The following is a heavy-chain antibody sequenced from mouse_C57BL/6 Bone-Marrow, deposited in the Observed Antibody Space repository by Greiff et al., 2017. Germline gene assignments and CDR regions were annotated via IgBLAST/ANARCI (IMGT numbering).Heavy chain of an antibody. CDR2: IYPSDSET. J-gene: IGHJ3*01. Sequence: QVQLQQSGAELVRPGSSVKLSCKASGYTFTSYWMDWVKQRPGKGLEWIGNIYPSDSETYYNQKFKDKATLTGDKSSSTAYMQLSSLTSEDSAVYYCAAPSEAPFAYWGQGTLVTVSA. CDR1: GYTFTSYW. CDR3: AAPSEAPFAY. V-gene: IGHV1-61*01. D-gene: IGHD1-3*01.